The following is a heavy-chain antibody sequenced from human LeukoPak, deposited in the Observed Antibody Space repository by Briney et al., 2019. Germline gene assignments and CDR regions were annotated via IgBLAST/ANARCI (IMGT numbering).Heavy chain of an antibody. Sequence: GGSLRLSCAASGFTFSSYAMHWVRQAPGKGLEWEAVISYDGSNKYYADSVKGRFTISRDNSKNTLYLQMNSLRAEDTAVYYCARDRFGIAARMDYWGQGTLVTVSS. V-gene: IGHV3-30-3*01. CDR2: ISYDGSNK. CDR3: ARDRFGIAARMDY. CDR1: GFTFSSYA. J-gene: IGHJ4*02. D-gene: IGHD6-6*01.